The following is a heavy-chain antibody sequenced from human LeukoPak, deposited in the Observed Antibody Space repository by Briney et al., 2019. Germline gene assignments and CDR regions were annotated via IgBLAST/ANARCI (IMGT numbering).Heavy chain of an antibody. CDR2: IDTSGST. V-gene: IGHV4-4*07. J-gene: IGHJ5*02. Sequence: SETLSLTCTVSGGSISSYYWSWIRQPAGKGLEWIGRIDTSGSTNYNPSLESRVTMSVDTSKNQFSLKLSSVTAADTAVYYCARDASIAAAGDNWFDPWGQGTLVTVSS. CDR3: ARDASIAAAGDNWFDP. CDR1: GGSISSYY. D-gene: IGHD6-13*01.